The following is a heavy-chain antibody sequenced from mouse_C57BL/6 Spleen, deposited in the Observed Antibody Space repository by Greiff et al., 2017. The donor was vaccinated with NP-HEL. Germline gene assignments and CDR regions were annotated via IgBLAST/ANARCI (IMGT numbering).Heavy chain of an antibody. CDR3: AYYGKSY. D-gene: IGHD2-1*01. V-gene: IGHV1-81*01. Sequence: VQLQESGAELARPGASVKLSCKASGYTFTSYGISWVKQRTGQGLEWIGEIYPRSGNTYYNEKFKGKATLTADKSSSTAYMVLCSLTSEYSAVYFCAYYGKSYWGQGTLVTVSA. J-gene: IGHJ3*01. CDR2: IYPRSGNT. CDR1: GYTFTSYG.